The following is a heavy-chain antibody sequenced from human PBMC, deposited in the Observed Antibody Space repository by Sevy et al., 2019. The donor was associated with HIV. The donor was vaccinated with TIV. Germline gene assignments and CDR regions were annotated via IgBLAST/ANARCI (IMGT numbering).Heavy chain of an antibody. V-gene: IGHV3-48*02. J-gene: IGHJ4*02. CDR3: ARDVDTPFVRSFDS. CDR2: ISSSSRTI. D-gene: IGHD5-18*01. Sequence: GGSLRLSCVVSGLTFSSDSMNWVRQAPGKGLEWLAYISSSSRTIYYADSVEGRFTISRDNDKKSVFLQMNNLRDEDSATYYCARDVDTPFVRSFDSWGQGTPVTVSS. CDR1: GLTFSSDS.